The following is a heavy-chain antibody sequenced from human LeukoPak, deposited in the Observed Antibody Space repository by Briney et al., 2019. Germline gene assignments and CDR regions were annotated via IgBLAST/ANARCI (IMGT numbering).Heavy chain of an antibody. J-gene: IGHJ4*02. CDR1: GGTFSSYG. CDR3: ATLYDSSGYYRPFFDY. V-gene: IGHV1-24*01. CDR2: FDPEDGET. Sequence: ASVKVSCKASGGTFSSYGVSWVRQAPGQGLEWMGGFDPEDGETIYAQKFQGRVTMTEDTSTDTAYMELSSLRSEDTAVYYCATLYDSSGYYRPFFDYWGQGTLVTVSS. D-gene: IGHD3-22*01.